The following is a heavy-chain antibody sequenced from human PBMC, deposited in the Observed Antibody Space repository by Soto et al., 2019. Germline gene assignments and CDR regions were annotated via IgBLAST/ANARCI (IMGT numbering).Heavy chain of an antibody. CDR2: INSDGSTT. D-gene: IGHD1-26*01. V-gene: IGHV3-74*01. J-gene: IGHJ3*02. CDR1: GFTFSSYW. Sequence: EVQLVESGGGLVQPGGSLRLSCAASGFTFSSYWMHWVRQAPGKGLVWVSRINSDGSTTSYADSVKGRFTISRDNAKNTLYLQINSLRAEDTAVYNCAVGSTVLGAFDIWGQGTMVTVSS. CDR3: AVGSTVLGAFDI.